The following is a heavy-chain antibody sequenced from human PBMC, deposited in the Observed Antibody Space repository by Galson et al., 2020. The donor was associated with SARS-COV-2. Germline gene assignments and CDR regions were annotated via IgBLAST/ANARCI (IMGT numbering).Heavy chain of an antibody. D-gene: IGHD5-12*01. Sequence: SETLSLTCTVSGGSISSYYWRWIRQPPGKGLEWIGYIYYSGSTNYNPSLKSRVTISVDTSKNQFSLKLSSVTAADTAVYYCARGRGYSGYAQGSYYGMDVWGQGTTVTVSS. CDR2: IYYSGST. J-gene: IGHJ6*02. CDR1: GGSISSYY. V-gene: IGHV4-59*01. CDR3: ARGRGYSGYAQGSYYGMDV.